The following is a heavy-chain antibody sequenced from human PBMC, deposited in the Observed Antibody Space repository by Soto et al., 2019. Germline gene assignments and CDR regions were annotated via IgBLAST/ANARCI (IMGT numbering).Heavy chain of an antibody. CDR3: ARGSGMDV. V-gene: IGHV3-53*01. CDR1: GFTVSSNS. Sequence: GGSLRLSCAASGFTVSSNSMSRDRQAPGKGLEWVAVIYSGGSTYYADSVKGRFTISRDNSKNTLYLQMNSLRAEDTAVYYCARGSGMDVWGQGTTVTVSS. CDR2: IYSGGST. J-gene: IGHJ6*02.